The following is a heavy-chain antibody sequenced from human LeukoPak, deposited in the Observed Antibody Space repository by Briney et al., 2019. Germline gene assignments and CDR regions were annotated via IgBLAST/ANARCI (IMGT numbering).Heavy chain of an antibody. CDR3: ARDRYYDSSGYNHDY. V-gene: IGHV1-69*05. D-gene: IGHD3-22*01. CDR1: GGTFSSYA. J-gene: IGHJ4*02. Sequence: ASVKVSCKASGGTFSSYAISWVRQAPGQGLEWMGGIIPIFGTANYAQRFQGRVTITTDESTSTAYMELSSLRSEDTAVYYCARDRYYDSSGYNHDYWGQGTLVTVSS. CDR2: IIPIFGTA.